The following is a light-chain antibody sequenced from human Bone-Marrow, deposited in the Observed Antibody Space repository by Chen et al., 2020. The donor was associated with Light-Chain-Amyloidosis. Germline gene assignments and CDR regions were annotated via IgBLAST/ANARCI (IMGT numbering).Light chain of an antibody. V-gene: IGKV3-11*01. CDR2: DAS. CDR1: QSVGNY. CDR3: QQRTNWLT. J-gene: IGKJ4*01. Sequence: EIVLTQPPATLSLSPGERATLSCRASQSVGNYLAWYQQKPGQAPRLLIYDASNRATGIPARFSGSGSGTDFTLTISSLEPEDFAVYYCQQRTNWLTFGGGTRVEI.